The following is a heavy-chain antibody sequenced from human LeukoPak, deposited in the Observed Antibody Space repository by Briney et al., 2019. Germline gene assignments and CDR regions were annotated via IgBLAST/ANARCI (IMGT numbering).Heavy chain of an antibody. CDR3: ARGIAALFDP. CDR2: IYYSGSS. CDR1: SVSISSDY. J-gene: IGHJ5*02. D-gene: IGHD6-13*01. Sequence: SETLSLTCTVSSVSISSDYWSWIRLPPGKGLEWIGYIYYSGSSNYNPSLKSRVTISVDTSKNQFSLKLSSVTAADTAVYYCARGIAALFDPWGQGTLVTVSS. V-gene: IGHV4-59*08.